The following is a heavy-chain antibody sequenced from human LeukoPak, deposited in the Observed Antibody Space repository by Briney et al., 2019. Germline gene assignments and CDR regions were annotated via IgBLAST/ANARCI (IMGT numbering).Heavy chain of an antibody. CDR1: GGSFSGSN. Sequence: SETLSLTCAVSGGSFSGSNWSWIRQPPGKGLEWIEEIYNSGSTIYNPSLKSRVTISVDTSKNQFSLNLISVTAADTAVYYCVRAYDYWGQGTLVTVSS. V-gene: IGHV4-34*01. CDR2: IYNSGST. J-gene: IGHJ4*02. CDR3: VRAYDY.